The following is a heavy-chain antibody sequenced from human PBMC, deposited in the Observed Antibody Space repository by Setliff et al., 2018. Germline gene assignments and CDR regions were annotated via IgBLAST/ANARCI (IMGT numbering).Heavy chain of an antibody. Sequence: GSLRLSCAASGFTFSSYWMHWVRQAPGKGLVWVSRINSDGSSTSYADSVKGRFTISRDNAKNTLYLQMNSLRAEDTAVYYCARGIAARPGMGFDYWGQGTLVTVSS. V-gene: IGHV3-74*01. D-gene: IGHD6-6*01. J-gene: IGHJ4*02. CDR1: GFTFSSYW. CDR2: INSDGSST. CDR3: ARGIAARPGMGFDY.